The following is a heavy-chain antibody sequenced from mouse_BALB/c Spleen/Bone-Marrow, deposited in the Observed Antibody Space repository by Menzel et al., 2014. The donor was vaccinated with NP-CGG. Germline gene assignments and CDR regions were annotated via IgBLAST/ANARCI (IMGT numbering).Heavy chain of an antibody. D-gene: IGHD1-1*01. CDR2: INPSSGYN. CDR1: GYTFTSYR. CDR3: AGYYYGEGFAY. J-gene: IGHJ3*01. Sequence: VQLQQSGAELAKPGASVEMSCKASGYTFTSYRMHWVKQRPGQGLEWIGYINPSSGYNEYNQKFKDKATLTADKSSSTAYMQLSSLTSEDSAVYYCAGYYYGEGFAYWGQGTLVTVSA. V-gene: IGHV1-4*01.